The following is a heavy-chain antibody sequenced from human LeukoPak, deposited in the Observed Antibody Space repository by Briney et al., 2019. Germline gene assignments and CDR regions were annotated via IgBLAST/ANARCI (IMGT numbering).Heavy chain of an antibody. CDR1: GGSISSYY. CDR2: IYYSGST. J-gene: IGHJ4*02. CDR3: ARERGYHKLYYFDY. D-gene: IGHD6-25*01. V-gene: IGHV4-59*01. Sequence: SETLSLTCTVSGGSISSYYWSWLRQPPGKGLEWIGYIYYSGSTNYNPSLKSRVTISVDTSKNQFSLKLSSVTAADTAVYYCARERGYHKLYYFDYWGQGALVTVSS.